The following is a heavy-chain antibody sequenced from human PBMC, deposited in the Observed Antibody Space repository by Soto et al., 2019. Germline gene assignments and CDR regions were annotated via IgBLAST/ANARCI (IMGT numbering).Heavy chain of an antibody. J-gene: IGHJ4*02. D-gene: IGHD6-19*01. CDR2: ISGSGGST. V-gene: IGHV3-23*01. CDR1: GFTFSSYA. CDR3: AKVAGTNFVGKPNFDY. Sequence: GGSLRLSCAASGFTFSSYAMSWVRQAPGKGLEWVSAISGSGGSTYYADSVKGRFTISRDNSKNTLYLQMNSLRAEDTAVYYCAKVAGTNFVGKPNFDYWGQGTLVTVSS.